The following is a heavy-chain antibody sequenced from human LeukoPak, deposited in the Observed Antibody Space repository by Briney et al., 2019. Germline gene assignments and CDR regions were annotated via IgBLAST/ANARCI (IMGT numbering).Heavy chain of an antibody. D-gene: IGHD2-15*01. J-gene: IGHJ6*02. CDR2: IYTSGST. V-gene: IGHV4-61*02. Sequence: PSETLSLTCTVSGGSISSGSYYWSWIRQPAGKGLEWIGRIYTSGSTNYNPSLKSRVTISVDTSKNQFSLKLSSVTAADTAVYYCAIDRGYCSGGSCYGNYYYYGMDAWGQGTTVTVSS. CDR1: GGSISSGSYY. CDR3: AIDRGYCSGGSCYGNYYYYGMDA.